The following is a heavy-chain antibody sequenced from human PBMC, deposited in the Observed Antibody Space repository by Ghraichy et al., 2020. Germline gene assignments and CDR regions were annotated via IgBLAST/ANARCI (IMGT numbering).Heavy chain of an antibody. V-gene: IGHV4-39*01. CDR3: ARHEVGYCSSTSCSNFDY. CDR1: GGSISSSSYY. J-gene: IGHJ4*02. Sequence: SQTLSLTCTVSGGSISSSSYYWGWIRQPPGKGLEWIGSIYYSGSTYYNPSLKSRVTITVDTSKNQFSLKLSSVTAADTAVYYCARHEVGYCSSTSCSNFDYWGQGTLVTVSS. CDR2: IYYSGST. D-gene: IGHD2-2*01.